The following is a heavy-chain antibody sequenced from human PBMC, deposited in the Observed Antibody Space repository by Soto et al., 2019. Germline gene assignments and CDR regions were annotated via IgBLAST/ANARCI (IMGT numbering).Heavy chain of an antibody. D-gene: IGHD2-15*01. CDR1: GGSISSYY. V-gene: IGHV4-59*12. J-gene: IGHJ6*02. CDR2: IYYSGTT. Sequence: QVQLQESGPGLVRPSETLSLICTVSGGSISSYYWSWIRQPPGKGLEWIGYIYYSGTTRYNPSLQSRVTXSXDXXTTQFSLKLSSLTAADTAVYHCARPVPYCSDSSHCAYGLDVWGQGTTVTVSS. CDR3: ARPVPYCSDSSHCAYGLDV.